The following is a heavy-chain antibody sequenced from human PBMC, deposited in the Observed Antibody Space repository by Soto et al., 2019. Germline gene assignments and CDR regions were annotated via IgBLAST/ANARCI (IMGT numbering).Heavy chain of an antibody. V-gene: IGHV4-59*01. CDR3: ARGGITGTTHFDY. J-gene: IGHJ4*02. Sequence: SEALSLTGTAPGGSISSYYWSWIRQPPGKGLEWIGYIYYSGSTNYNPSLKSRVTISVDTSKNQFSLKLSSVTAADMAVYYCARGGITGTTHFDYWGQGTLVTVSS. CDR2: IYYSGST. CDR1: GGSISSYY. D-gene: IGHD1-7*01.